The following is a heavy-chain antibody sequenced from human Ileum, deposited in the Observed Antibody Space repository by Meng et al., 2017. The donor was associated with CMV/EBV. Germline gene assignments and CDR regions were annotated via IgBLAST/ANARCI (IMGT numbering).Heavy chain of an antibody. V-gene: IGHV1-69*05. CDR1: GGTFSSYA. D-gene: IGHD2-2*01. Sequence: KASGGTFSSYAISWVRQAPGQGLEWMGGIIPIFGTANYAQKFQGRVTITTDESTSTAYMELSSLRSEDTAVYYCARVVPAAKDWFDPWGQGTLVTVSS. CDR2: IIPIFGTA. J-gene: IGHJ5*02. CDR3: ARVVPAAKDWFDP.